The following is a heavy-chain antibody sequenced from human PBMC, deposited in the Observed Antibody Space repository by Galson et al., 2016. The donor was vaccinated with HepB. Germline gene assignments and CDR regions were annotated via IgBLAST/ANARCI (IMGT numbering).Heavy chain of an antibody. Sequence: SLRLSCAASGFIFSHYAMHWVRQVPGKGLEWVAVIWFDGTKKHYAESVQGRFTISRDNYNNTVYLQIDSLGAEDPAVYYCAGGATDGSDWYPLYHFDYWGQGTLVTVSS. CDR3: AGGATDGSDWYPLYHFDY. CDR1: GFIFSHYA. V-gene: IGHV3-33*01. J-gene: IGHJ4*02. D-gene: IGHD2-21*02. CDR2: IWFDGTKK.